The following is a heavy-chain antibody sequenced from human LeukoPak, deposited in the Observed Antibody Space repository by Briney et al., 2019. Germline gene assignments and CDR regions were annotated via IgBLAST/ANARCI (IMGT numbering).Heavy chain of an antibody. CDR1: GFTFSTHG. Sequence: GGSLRLSCAASGFTFSTHGMHWVRQAPGKGLEWVAFIRYDGINKYYADSVKGRFTISRDNSKNTLYLQMNSLRSEDTAVYYCAKGHSGSHFGGWGQGTLVTVSS. CDR3: AKGHSGSHFGG. J-gene: IGHJ4*02. D-gene: IGHD1-26*01. CDR2: IRYDGINK. V-gene: IGHV3-30*02.